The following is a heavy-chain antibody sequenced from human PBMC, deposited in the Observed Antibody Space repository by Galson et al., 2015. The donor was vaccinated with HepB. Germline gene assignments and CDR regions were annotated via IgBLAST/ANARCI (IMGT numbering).Heavy chain of an antibody. Sequence: ETLSLTCTVSGGSISNYYWSWIRQPPGKGLEWLGFIYYSGTTSYNPSLKSRVTISVDTSKNQFSLKLRSVTAADTAVYFCARDGSKDYYKRWFDPWGQGTLVTVSS. V-gene: IGHV4-59*01. D-gene: IGHD3-10*01. CDR3: ARDGSKDYYKRWFDP. CDR2: IYYSGTT. CDR1: GGSISNYY. J-gene: IGHJ5*02.